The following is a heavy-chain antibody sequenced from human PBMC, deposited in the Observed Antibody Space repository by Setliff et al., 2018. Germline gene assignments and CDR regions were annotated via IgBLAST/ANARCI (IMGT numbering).Heavy chain of an antibody. CDR3: ARHVSSSWFRYYFLYYYMDV. V-gene: IGHV5-51*01. CDR1: GYTFSNYW. Sequence: PGESLKISCKGSGYTFSNYWVGWVRQMPGKGLEWMGVIYAGDSDTRYSPSFQGQVTMSADKSIDTAYLQWSSLKASDTAIYYCARHVSSSWFRYYFLYYYMDVWGKGTTVTVSS. D-gene: IGHD6-13*01. J-gene: IGHJ6*03. CDR2: IYAGDSDT.